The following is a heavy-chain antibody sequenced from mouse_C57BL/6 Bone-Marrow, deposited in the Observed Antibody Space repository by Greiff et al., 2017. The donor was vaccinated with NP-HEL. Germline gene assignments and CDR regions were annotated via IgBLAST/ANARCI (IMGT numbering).Heavy chain of an antibody. D-gene: IGHD2-5*01. J-gene: IGHJ4*01. CDR3: ARRAYYSNYFYAMDY. Sequence: QVQLQQSGTELVKPGASVKLSCKASVYTFTSYWMHWVKQRPGQGLEWIGNINPSNGGTNYNEKFKSKATLTVDKSSSTAYMQLSSLTSEDSAVYYCARRAYYSNYFYAMDYWGQGTSVTVSS. CDR1: VYTFTSYW. CDR2: INPSNGGT. V-gene: IGHV1-53*01.